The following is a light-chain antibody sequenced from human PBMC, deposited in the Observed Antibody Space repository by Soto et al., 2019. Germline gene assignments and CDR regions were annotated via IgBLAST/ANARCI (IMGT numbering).Light chain of an antibody. J-gene: IGKJ1*01. Sequence: DIQMTQSPSSLSASVGDRVSITCQASQDIKKYVNWYQQKPGKVPNLLIYDATTLQKGVSPRFSGSGSGTHFSLIISDLQPEDVGTYYGQEYDNIHTWTFGQGTKVEV. CDR1: QDIKKY. CDR3: QEYDNIHTWT. V-gene: IGKV1-33*01. CDR2: DAT.